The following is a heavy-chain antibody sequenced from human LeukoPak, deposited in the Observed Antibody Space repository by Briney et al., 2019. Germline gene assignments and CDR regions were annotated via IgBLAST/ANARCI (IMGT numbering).Heavy chain of an antibody. D-gene: IGHD1-26*01. V-gene: IGHV4-39*01. CDR3: ARRGGSGRAFDY. CDR2: IYYTGST. CDR1: GASISGGTYY. J-gene: IGHJ4*02. Sequence: SETLSLTCSVSGASISGGTYYWGGIRQPPGKGLEWIGSIYYTGSTYDNPSLKSRVTISVDTSKNQFSLKLSSVTAADTAVYYCARRGGSGRAFDYWGQGTLVTVSS.